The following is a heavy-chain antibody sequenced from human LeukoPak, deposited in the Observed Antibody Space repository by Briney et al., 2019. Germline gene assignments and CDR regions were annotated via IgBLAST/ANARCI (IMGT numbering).Heavy chain of an antibody. Sequence: GGSQRLSCAASGFTFSSYSMNWVRQAPGKGLEWVSSISSSSSYIYYADSVKGRFTISRDNAKNSLYLQMNSLRAEDTAVYYCARDYGIFGVLDYWGQGTLVTVSS. CDR2: ISSSSSYI. CDR1: GFTFSSYS. J-gene: IGHJ4*02. D-gene: IGHD3-3*01. V-gene: IGHV3-21*01. CDR3: ARDYGIFGVLDY.